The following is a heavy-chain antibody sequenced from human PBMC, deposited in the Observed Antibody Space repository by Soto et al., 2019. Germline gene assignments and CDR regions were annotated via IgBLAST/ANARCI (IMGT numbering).Heavy chain of an antibody. V-gene: IGHV3-23*01. D-gene: IGHD2-21*02. Sequence: PGGSLRLSCAASGFTFSSYAMSWVRQAPGKGLEWVSAISSSGSSIYYADSVKGRFTISRDNAKNSLYLQMNSLRAEDTAVYYCARSPPQPLLEYPPRPPYYFDCWGQGTLVTVSS. CDR2: ISSSGSSI. J-gene: IGHJ4*02. CDR3: ARSPPQPLLEYPPRPPYYFDC. CDR1: GFTFSSYA.